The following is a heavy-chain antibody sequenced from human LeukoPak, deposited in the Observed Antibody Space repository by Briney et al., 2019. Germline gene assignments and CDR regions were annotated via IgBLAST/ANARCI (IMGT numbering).Heavy chain of an antibody. Sequence: SETLSLTCTVSGASTSSYYWSWTRRPPGKGLEWIGSIYYTGSTNYNPSLKSRVTISVDPSQNQFSLKLTSVTTADTAVYYCARDRHGERHNFFDPWGQGTLVTVSS. CDR2: IYYTGST. CDR3: ARDRHGERHNFFDP. CDR1: GASTSSYY. D-gene: IGHD1-1*01. V-gene: IGHV4-59*01. J-gene: IGHJ5*02.